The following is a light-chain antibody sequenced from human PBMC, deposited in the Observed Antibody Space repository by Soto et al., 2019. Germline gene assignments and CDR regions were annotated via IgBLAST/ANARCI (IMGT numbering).Light chain of an antibody. Sequence: QSVLTQPPSASGTPGQTVTISCSGSSSNIGSAYIYWYQHLPGTAPKLLIYRNNQRPSGVPDRFSASKSGTSASLAISGLRSEDDADYYCAAWYDSLVVFGGGTKLTVL. J-gene: IGLJ2*01. CDR3: AAWYDSLVV. V-gene: IGLV1-47*01. CDR2: RNN. CDR1: SSNIGSAY.